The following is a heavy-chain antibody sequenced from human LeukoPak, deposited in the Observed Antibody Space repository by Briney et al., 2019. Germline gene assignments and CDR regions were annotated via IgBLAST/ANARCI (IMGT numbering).Heavy chain of an antibody. D-gene: IGHD6-19*01. CDR2: LRFDGHNK. V-gene: IGHV3-30*02. CDR1: GFTFSNYG. CDR3: AKDYSAAGLIGPRGYYYYMDV. J-gene: IGHJ6*03. Sequence: GGSLTLSWAASGFTFSNYGMHWVRQAPVKGLEWVAFLRFDGHNKEYADSVKGRFTISRDNSKNTVYLQMNSLRAADTAVYYCAKDYSAAGLIGPRGYYYYMDVWGQGTLVIVSS.